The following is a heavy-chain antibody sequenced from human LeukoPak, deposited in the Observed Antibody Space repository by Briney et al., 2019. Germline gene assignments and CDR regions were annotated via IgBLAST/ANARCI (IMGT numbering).Heavy chain of an antibody. CDR1: GYTFTGYY. Sequence: GASVKVSCKASGYTFTGYYMHWVRQAPGQGLEWMGIINPSGGSTSYAQKFQGRVTMTRDTSTSTVYMELSSLRSEDTAVYYCARGGAPCGGDCYSRAFDIWGQGTMVTVSS. CDR3: ARGGAPCGGDCYSRAFDI. J-gene: IGHJ3*02. D-gene: IGHD2-21*02. CDR2: INPSGGST. V-gene: IGHV1-46*01.